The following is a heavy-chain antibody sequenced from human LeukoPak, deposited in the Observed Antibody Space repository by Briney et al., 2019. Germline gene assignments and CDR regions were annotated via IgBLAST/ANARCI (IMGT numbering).Heavy chain of an antibody. CDR1: GFIFSSYN. J-gene: IGHJ4*02. D-gene: IGHD1-14*01. V-gene: IGHV3-21*03. CDR2: ISSSSTYI. Sequence: GGSLRLSCVASGFIFSSYNINWVRQAPGKGLEWVSSISSSSTYISYADSVKGRFTISRDNAKNSLDLQMNSLKTEDTAVYYCTTHGYWGQGTLVTVSS. CDR3: TTHGY.